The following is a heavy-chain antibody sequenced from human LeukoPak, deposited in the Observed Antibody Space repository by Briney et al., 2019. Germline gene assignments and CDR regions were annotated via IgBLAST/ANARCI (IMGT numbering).Heavy chain of an antibody. CDR1: GGSISSDY. V-gene: IGHV4-59*08. J-gene: IGHJ3*02. Sequence: SETLSLTCTVSGGSISSDYWSWIRQPPGKGLEWIGYIYYSGKTNYSPSLKSRVTISRDTSKNQFSLQLTSVTAADTAVYFCARTTANAFGIWGQGTMVTVST. CDR2: IYYSGKT. CDR3: ARTTANAFGI. D-gene: IGHD4-17*01.